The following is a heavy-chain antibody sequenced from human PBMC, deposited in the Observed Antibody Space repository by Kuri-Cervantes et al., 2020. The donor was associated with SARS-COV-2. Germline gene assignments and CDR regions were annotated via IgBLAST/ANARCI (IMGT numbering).Heavy chain of an antibody. Sequence: SVKVSCKASGGTFSSYAISWVRQAPGQGLEWMGGIIPIFGTANYAQKFQGRVTITRDTSASTAYMELSSLRSEDTAVYYCARGAKITIFGRMRGFDYWGQGTLVTVSS. J-gene: IGHJ4*02. V-gene: IGHV1-69*05. D-gene: IGHD3-3*01. CDR2: IIPIFGTA. CDR1: GGTFSSYA. CDR3: ARGAKITIFGRMRGFDY.